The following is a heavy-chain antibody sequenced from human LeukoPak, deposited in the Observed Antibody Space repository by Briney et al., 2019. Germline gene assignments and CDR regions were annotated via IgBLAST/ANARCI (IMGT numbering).Heavy chain of an antibody. CDR3: ARKAGLTYYYDSSGYYYYWYFDL. CDR1: GGSFSGYY. Sequence: SETLSLTCAVYGGSFSGYYWSWIRQPPGKGVEWIGEINHSGSTNYNPSLKSRVTISVDTSKNQFSLKLSPVTAADTAVYYCARKAGLTYYYDSSGYYYYWYFDLWGRGTLVTVSS. J-gene: IGHJ2*01. D-gene: IGHD3-22*01. CDR2: INHSGST. V-gene: IGHV4-34*01.